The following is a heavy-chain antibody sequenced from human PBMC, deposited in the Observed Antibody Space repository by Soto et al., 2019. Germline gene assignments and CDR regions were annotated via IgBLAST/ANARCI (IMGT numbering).Heavy chain of an antibody. J-gene: IGHJ4*02. CDR3: ASYGRGTYYYGYYFHH. V-gene: IGHV4-34*01. CDR2: IHHSGST. Sequence: SETLSLTCTVYGGTFRDYYWTWIRQPPGKGLEWIGEIHHSGSTNYNPSLKSRVTISLDTSKNQFSLKLSSVTAADAAVYYCASYGRGTYYYGYYFHHWGQGTPVTVS. D-gene: IGHD3-10*01. CDR1: GGTFRDYY.